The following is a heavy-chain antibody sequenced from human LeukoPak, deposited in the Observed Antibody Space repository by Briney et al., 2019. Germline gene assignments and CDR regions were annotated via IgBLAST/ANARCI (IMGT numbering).Heavy chain of an antibody. V-gene: IGHV3-23*01. CDR2: TTSTGGST. CDR3: AKSKQWLAPPFDY. Sequence: PGGSLRLSCAASGFTFSSYAMTWVRQAPGKGLEWVSTTTSTGGSTYYADSVKGRFTISRDNSKNTLYLQMNSLRAEDTAVYYCAKSKQWLAPPFDYWGQGTLVTVSS. CDR1: GFTFSSYA. D-gene: IGHD6-19*01. J-gene: IGHJ4*02.